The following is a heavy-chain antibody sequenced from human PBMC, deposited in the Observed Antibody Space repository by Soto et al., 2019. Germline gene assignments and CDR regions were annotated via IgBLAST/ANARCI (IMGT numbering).Heavy chain of an antibody. V-gene: IGHV1-69*04. CDR3: ARARRRDDSNTFDALDV. CDR1: GGFYSIKT. D-gene: IGHD3-22*01. Sequence: QVQLVQSGAEVKKPGSSVKVSCKASGGFYSIKTICWVRQAPGQGLEWMGRIIPLVHIINNAQKFQGRVAISADKSTSTANMELSSLKSDDTAIYVCARARRRDDSNTFDALDVWGQGTMVTVSS. J-gene: IGHJ3*01. CDR2: IIPLVHII.